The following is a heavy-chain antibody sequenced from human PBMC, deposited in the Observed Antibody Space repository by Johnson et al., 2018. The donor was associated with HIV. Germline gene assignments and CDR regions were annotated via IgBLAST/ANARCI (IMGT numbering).Heavy chain of an antibody. CDR2: ISGSGDTT. Sequence: MLLVESGGGLVQPGGSLRLSCAASGFTFRSYWMSWVRQAPGKGLEWVAGISGSGDTTYYADFVKGRFTISRDNSKNTLYLQMNSLRAEDTAIYYCARADGSGSYFGFEIWGQGTMVTVSS. V-gene: IGHV3-23*04. CDR3: ARADGSGSYFGFEI. D-gene: IGHD3-10*01. CDR1: GFTFRSYW. J-gene: IGHJ3*02.